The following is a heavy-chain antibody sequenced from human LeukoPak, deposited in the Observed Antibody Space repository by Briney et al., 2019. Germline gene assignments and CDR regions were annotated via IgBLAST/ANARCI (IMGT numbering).Heavy chain of an antibody. J-gene: IGHJ5*02. CDR1: GGSFSGYY. V-gene: IGHV4-34*01. CDR2: INHSGST. CDR3: ARVQSRLSWFDP. Sequence: PSETLSLTCAIYGGSFSGYYWSWIRQPPGKGLEWIGEINHSGSTNYNPSLKSRVTISVDTSKNQFSLKLSSVTAADTAVYYCARVQSRLSWFDPWGQGTLVTVSS.